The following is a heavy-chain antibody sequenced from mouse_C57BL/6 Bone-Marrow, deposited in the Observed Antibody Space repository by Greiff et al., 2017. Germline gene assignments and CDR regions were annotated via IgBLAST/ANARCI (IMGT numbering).Heavy chain of an antibody. CDR3: ARGIRRGYFDV. J-gene: IGHJ1*03. Sequence: EVQRVESEGGLVQPGSSMKLSCTASGFTFSDYYMAWVRQVPEKGLEWVANINYDGSSTYYLDSLKSRFIISRDNAKNILYLQMSSLKSEDTATYYCARGIRRGYFDVWGTGTTVTVSS. CDR2: INYDGSST. CDR1: GFTFSDYY. D-gene: IGHD2-12*01. V-gene: IGHV5-16*01.